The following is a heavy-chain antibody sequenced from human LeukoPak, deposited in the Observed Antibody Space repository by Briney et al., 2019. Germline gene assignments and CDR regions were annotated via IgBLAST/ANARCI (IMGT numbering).Heavy chain of an antibody. V-gene: IGHV3-15*01. CDR1: GFTFSNAW. CDR3: TTTNVVATICPDY. Sequence: PGGSLRLFCAASGFTFSNAWMSWVRQAPGKGLEWVGRIKSKTDGGTTDYAAPVKGRFTISRDDSKNTLYLQMNSLKTEDTAVYYCTTTNVVATICPDYWVQGTLVTVSS. D-gene: IGHD5-12*01. CDR2: IKSKTDGGTT. J-gene: IGHJ4*02.